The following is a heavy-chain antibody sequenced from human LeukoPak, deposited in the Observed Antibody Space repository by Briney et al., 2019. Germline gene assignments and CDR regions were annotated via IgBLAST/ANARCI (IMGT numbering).Heavy chain of an antibody. Sequence: SETLSLTCTVSGGSISPYYWSWIRQPAGKGLEWIGRIYTSGSTNFNPSLRSRVTMSADTSKHQFSLWLTSMTAADTALYYCARGIATITQDSFDVWGLGTMVTVSS. V-gene: IGHV4-4*07. CDR2: IYTSGST. CDR1: GGSISPYY. D-gene: IGHD1-26*01. CDR3: ARGIATITQDSFDV. J-gene: IGHJ3*01.